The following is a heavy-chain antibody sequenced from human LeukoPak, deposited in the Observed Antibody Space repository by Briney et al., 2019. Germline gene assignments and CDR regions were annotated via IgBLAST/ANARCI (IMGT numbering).Heavy chain of an antibody. CDR3: ARDASYGSGSYPGMDV. J-gene: IGHJ6*04. D-gene: IGHD3-10*01. CDR1: GFTFSSYW. V-gene: IGHV3-7*01. CDR2: IKQDGSEK. Sequence: GGSLRLSCAASGFTFSSYWMSWVRQAPGKGLEWVANIKQDGSEKYYVDSVKGRFTISRDNAKNSLYLQMNSLRAEDTAVYYCARDASYGSGSYPGMDVWGKGTTVTISS.